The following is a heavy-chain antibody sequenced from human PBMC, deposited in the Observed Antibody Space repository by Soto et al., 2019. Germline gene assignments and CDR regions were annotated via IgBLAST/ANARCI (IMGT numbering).Heavy chain of an antibody. D-gene: IGHD1-1*01. CDR2: ISAHNGNT. J-gene: IGHJ4*02. CDR1: GYAFTTYG. Sequence: QVHLVQSGAEVKQPGASVKVSCKGSGYAFTTYGITWVRQAPGQGLEWMGWISAHNGNTNYAQKLQGRVTGTRDTSTSTAYMELRSLRSDDTAVYYCARGRYGDYWGQGALVTVSS. V-gene: IGHV1-18*01. CDR3: ARGRYGDY.